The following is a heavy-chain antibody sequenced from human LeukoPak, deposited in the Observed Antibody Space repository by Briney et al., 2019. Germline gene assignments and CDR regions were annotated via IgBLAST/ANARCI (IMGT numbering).Heavy chain of an antibody. CDR1: GYSFTSYW. Sequence: LGESLKISCKGSGYSFTSYWIGWVRQMPGKGLEWMGIIYPGGSDTRYTPSFQGQVTISADKSITTAYLQWSSLKASDTAMYYCARRHVYSSSPGDWYFDLWGRGTLVTVSS. D-gene: IGHD6-6*01. V-gene: IGHV5-51*01. J-gene: IGHJ2*01. CDR2: IYPGGSDT. CDR3: ARRHVYSSSPGDWYFDL.